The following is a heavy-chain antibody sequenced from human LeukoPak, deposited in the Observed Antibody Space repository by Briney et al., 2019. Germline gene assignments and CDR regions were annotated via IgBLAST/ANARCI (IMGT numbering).Heavy chain of an antibody. CDR3: ARGHYYGSGSPDY. J-gene: IGHJ4*02. CDR2: IYYGAST. CDR1: GFTVSSNY. V-gene: IGHV3-53*01. D-gene: IGHD3-10*01. Sequence: GGSLRLSCAASGFTVSSNYMSWVRQAPGKGLEWVSVIYYGASTYYADSVKGRFTISRDNPKNTLYLQMNSLRAEDTAVYYCARGHYYGSGSPDYWGQGTLVTVSS.